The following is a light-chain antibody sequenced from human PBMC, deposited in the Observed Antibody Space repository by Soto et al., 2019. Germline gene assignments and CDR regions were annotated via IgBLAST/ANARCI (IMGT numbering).Light chain of an antibody. J-gene: IGLJ1*01. V-gene: IGLV2-14*03. CDR3: TSFTRSTTYV. Sequence: QSALTQPASVSGSPGQSITISCTGTSSDVGAYNFVSWYQQHPGRAPELIIYDVTDRPSGISDRFSGSKSGDTASLTISGLQAEDEADYYCTSFTRSTTYVFRTGTKLTVL. CDR2: DVT. CDR1: SSDVGAYNF.